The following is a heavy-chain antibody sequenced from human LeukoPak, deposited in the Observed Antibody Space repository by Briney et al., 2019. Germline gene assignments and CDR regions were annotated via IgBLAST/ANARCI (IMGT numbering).Heavy chain of an antibody. CDR1: GYTITGYY. D-gene: IGHD1-1*01. J-gene: IGHJ4*02. CDR3: ARYKAVYFDF. V-gene: IGHV1-2*02. CDR2: INPNSGGV. Sequence: GASVKVSCKASGYTITGYYIHWVRQAPGQGLEWMGGINPNSGGVNYAQKFQGRVTLTRDTSISTAYMELSRLRSDDTAVYYCARYKAVYFDFWGQGTLVTVSS.